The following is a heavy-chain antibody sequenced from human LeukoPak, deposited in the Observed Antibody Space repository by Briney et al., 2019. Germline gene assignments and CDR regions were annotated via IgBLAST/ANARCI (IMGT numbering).Heavy chain of an antibody. CDR2: IYYSGST. CDR3: ARTSDRYYYGSGSLDY. J-gene: IGHJ4*02. D-gene: IGHD3-10*01. CDR1: GGSISSGGYY. Sequence: SQTLSLTCTVSGGSISSGGYYWSWIRQHPGKGLEWIGCIYYSGSTYYNPSLKSRVTISVDTSKNQFSLKLSSVTAADTAVYYCARTSDRYYYGSGSLDYWGQGTLVTVSS. V-gene: IGHV4-31*03.